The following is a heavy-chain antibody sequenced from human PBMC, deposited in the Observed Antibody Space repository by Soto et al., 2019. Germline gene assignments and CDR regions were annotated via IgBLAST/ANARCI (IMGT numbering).Heavy chain of an antibody. Sequence: EVQLVESGGGLVKPGGSLRLSCAASGFSFISYSMNWVRQAPGKGLEWVSSINEDSSYIYYAHSLRGRFTISRDNAKDSLYLQMNSLRAEGTAVYYCVRDFGWYFRSGYMDVWGDGATVTVSS. CDR2: INEDSSYI. V-gene: IGHV3-21*02. CDR1: GFSFISYS. J-gene: IGHJ6*03. D-gene: IGHD3-3*01. CDR3: VRDFGWYFRSGYMDV.